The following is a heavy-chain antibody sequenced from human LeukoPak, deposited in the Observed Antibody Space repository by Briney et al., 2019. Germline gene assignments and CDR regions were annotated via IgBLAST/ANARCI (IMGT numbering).Heavy chain of an antibody. D-gene: IGHD2-21*02. V-gene: IGHV1-46*01. CDR3: ARETLGVTAFDI. J-gene: IGHJ3*02. Sequence: GASVKVSCKTSGYSFTSYNLHWVRQAPGQRLEWMGIIKPSGDNTNNAQKFQGRVTMTSDTSTSTVYMELSSLKSEDTAVYYCARETLGVTAFDIWGQGTMVTVSS. CDR1: GYSFTSYN. CDR2: IKPSGDNT.